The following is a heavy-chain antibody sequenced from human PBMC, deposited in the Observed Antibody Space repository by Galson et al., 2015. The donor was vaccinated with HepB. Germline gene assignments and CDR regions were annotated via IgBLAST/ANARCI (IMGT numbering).Heavy chain of an antibody. CDR2: ISYDGSNK. V-gene: IGHV3-30-3*01. D-gene: IGHD3-3*01. Sequence: SLRLSCAASGFTFSSYAMHWVRQAPGKGLEWVAVISYDGSNKYYADSVKGRFTISRDNSENTLYLQMNSLRAEDTAVYYCARSYDFWSGYHPGGNWFDPWGQGTLVTVSS. CDR3: ARSYDFWSGYHPGGNWFDP. J-gene: IGHJ5*02. CDR1: GFTFSSYA.